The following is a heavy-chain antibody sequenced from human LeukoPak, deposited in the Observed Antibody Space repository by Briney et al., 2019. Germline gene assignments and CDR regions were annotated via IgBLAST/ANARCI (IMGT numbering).Heavy chain of an antibody. CDR2: MNPNSGNT. D-gene: IGHD3-3*01. CDR1: GYTFTSYD. CDR3: ARRSPPYDFWSGYYRSPWVSDAFDI. V-gene: IGHV1-8*01. Sequence: GASVKVSCKASGYTFTSYDINWVRQATGQGLEWMGWMNPNSGNTGYAQKFQGRVTITRNTSISTAYMELSSLRSEDTAVYYCARRSPPYDFWSGYYRSPWVSDAFDIWGQGTMVTVSS. J-gene: IGHJ3*02.